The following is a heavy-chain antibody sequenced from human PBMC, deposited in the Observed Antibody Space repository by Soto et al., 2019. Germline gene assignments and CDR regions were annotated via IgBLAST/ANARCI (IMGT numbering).Heavy chain of an antibody. CDR3: ARGLLENEY. V-gene: IGHV4-34*01. CDR2: ISHSGST. D-gene: IGHD1-1*01. Sequence: PSETLSLTCAVYGGSFSGYYWSWIRQPPGKGLEWIGEISHSGSTNYNPSLKSRVTISVDTSKNQFPLKLSSVTAADTAVYYCARGLLENEYWGQGTLVTVSS. CDR1: GGSFSGYY. J-gene: IGHJ4*02.